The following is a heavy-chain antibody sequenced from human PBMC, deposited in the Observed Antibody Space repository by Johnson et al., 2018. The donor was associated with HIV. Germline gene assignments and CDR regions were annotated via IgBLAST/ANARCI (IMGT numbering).Heavy chain of an antibody. CDR2: ISYDGSNK. Sequence: QVQLVESGGGVVQPGGSLRLSCAASGFTFSSYAMHWVRQAPGKGLEWVAVISYDGSNKYYADSVKGRFTISRDNAKNSLYLQMNSLRADDTAVYYCARGGSDVFDIWGRGTMVTVSS. J-gene: IGHJ3*02. CDR1: GFTFSSYA. V-gene: IGHV3-30*04. D-gene: IGHD3-16*01. CDR3: ARGGSDVFDI.